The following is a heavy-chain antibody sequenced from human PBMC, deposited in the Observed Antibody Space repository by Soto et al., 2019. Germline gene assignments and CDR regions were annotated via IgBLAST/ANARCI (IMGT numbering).Heavy chain of an antibody. D-gene: IGHD3-10*01. Sequence: GESLKISCAASGFTFSSYWMSWVRQAPGKGLEWVANIKQDGSEKYYVDSVKGRFTISRDNAKNSLYLQMNSLRAEDTAVYYCASVDMVRGAFDYWGQGTLVTVSS. CDR1: GFTFSSYW. CDR2: IKQDGSEK. CDR3: ASVDMVRGAFDY. J-gene: IGHJ4*02. V-gene: IGHV3-7*05.